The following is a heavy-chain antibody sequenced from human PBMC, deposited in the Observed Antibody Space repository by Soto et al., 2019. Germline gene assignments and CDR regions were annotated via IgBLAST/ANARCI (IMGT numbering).Heavy chain of an antibody. J-gene: IGHJ6*02. CDR3: ARVDSSSWYGRNYYGMDV. V-gene: IGHV4-59*01. CDR2: IYYSGST. D-gene: IGHD6-13*01. CDR1: GGSISSYY. Sequence: SETLSLTCTVSGGSISSYYWSWIRQPPGKGLEWIGYIYYSGSTNYNPSLKSRVTISVDTSKNQFSLKLSSVTAADTAVYYCARVDSSSWYGRNYYGMDVWGQGTTVTVSS.